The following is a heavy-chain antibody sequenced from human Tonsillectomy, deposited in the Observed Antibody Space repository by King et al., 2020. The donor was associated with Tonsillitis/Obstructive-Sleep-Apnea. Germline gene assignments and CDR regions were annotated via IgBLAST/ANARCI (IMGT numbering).Heavy chain of an antibody. CDR3: ARGGGAARLPKGTWPIDY. J-gene: IGHJ4*02. CDR2: INHSGST. CDR1: GGSFSGYY. D-gene: IGHD6-6*01. V-gene: IGHV4-34*01. Sequence: VQLQQWGAGLLKPSETLSLTCAVYGGSFSGYYWSWIHQPPGKGLEWIGEINHSGSTNYNPSLKSRVTISVDTSKNQFSLKLSSVTAADTAVYYCARGGGAARLPKGTWPIDYWGQGTLVTVSS.